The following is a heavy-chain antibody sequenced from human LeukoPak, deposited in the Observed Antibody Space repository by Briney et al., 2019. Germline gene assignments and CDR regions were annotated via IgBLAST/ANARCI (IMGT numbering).Heavy chain of an antibody. J-gene: IGHJ4*02. CDR3: AKDWRIQLWFTLDY. D-gene: IGHD5-18*01. Sequence: GGSLRLSCAASGFTFSSYAMSWVRQAPGKGLEWVSAISGGGGSTYYADSVKGRFTISRDNSKNTLYLQMNSLRAEDTAVYYCAKDWRIQLWFTLDYWGQGTLVTVSS. CDR1: GFTFSSYA. V-gene: IGHV3-23*01. CDR2: ISGGGGST.